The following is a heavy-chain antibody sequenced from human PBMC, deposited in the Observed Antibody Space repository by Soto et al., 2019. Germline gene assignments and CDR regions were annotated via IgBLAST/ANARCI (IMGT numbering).Heavy chain of an antibody. Sequence: EVQLVESGGGLVQPGGSLRLSCVASGFTFSSDWMHWVRQAPGKGLVWVSRINSDGSNTNYADSVKGRFTISRDNAKNTLYLHMNSMRAEDTAMYYCARSLGGSSSPPWGQGTLVTVSS. V-gene: IGHV3-74*01. CDR1: GFTFSSDW. CDR2: INSDGSNT. J-gene: IGHJ5*02. D-gene: IGHD6-13*01. CDR3: ARSLGGSSSPP.